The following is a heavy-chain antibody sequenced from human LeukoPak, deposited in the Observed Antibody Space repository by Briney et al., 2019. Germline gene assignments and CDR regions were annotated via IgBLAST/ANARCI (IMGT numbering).Heavy chain of an antibody. CDR1: GVSISSSDHY. Sequence: SETPSLTCTVSGVSISSSDHYWSWIRQAPGKGLEWIGYIYYTGTTYYNPSLKSRVTISLDMSKNQFSLKLSSVTAADTAVYYCARDRGRDGTGTTMDWFDPWGQGALVTVSS. J-gene: IGHJ5*02. CDR3: ARDRGRDGTGTTMDWFDP. V-gene: IGHV4-30-4*08. CDR2: IYYTGTT. D-gene: IGHD1-1*01.